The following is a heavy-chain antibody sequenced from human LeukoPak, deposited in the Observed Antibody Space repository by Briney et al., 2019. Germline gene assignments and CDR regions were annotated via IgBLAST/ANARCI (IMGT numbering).Heavy chain of an antibody. V-gene: IGHV3-33*01. D-gene: IGHD3-22*01. J-gene: IGHJ3*02. Sequence: PGRSLRLSCAASGFTFSSYGMHWVRQAPGKGLEWVAVIWYDGSKKYYADSVKGRFTISRDNSKNTLYLQMNCLRPEDTAVYHCARDLIVVDDAFDIWGQGTMVTVSS. CDR1: GFTFSSYG. CDR3: ARDLIVVDDAFDI. CDR2: IWYDGSKK.